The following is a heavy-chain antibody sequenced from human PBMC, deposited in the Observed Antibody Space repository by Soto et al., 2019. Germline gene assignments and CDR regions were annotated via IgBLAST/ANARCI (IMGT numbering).Heavy chain of an antibody. CDR1: VFIFNNYA. Sequence: GGSLRLSGAASVFIFNNYAMSWVRQAPGKGLEWVSSIGDGGVDSYYADYVKGRFTISRDNSKNSLYLQMNSLRAEDTAIYYCAKDRMSRNSVWDPFDVWGQGTMVTVSS. D-gene: IGHD4-4*01. CDR2: IGDGGVDS. J-gene: IGHJ3*01. V-gene: IGHV3-23*01. CDR3: AKDRMSRNSVWDPFDV.